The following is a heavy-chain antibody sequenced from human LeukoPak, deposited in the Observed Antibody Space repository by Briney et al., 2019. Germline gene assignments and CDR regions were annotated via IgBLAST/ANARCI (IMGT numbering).Heavy chain of an antibody. D-gene: IGHD1-26*01. CDR1: VYTFTDYY. CDR2: INPNSGDT. CDR3: ARGGLPAFYYYMDV. Sequence: GAAVKVSCKSCVYTFTDYYVHWVRPAPGQGVEWMGWINPNSGDTNYAQQLQGRVTMTRGTSISTAYVELSRLRSDDTAVYYCARGGLPAFYYYMDVWGKGTTVTVSS. V-gene: IGHV1-2*02. J-gene: IGHJ6*03.